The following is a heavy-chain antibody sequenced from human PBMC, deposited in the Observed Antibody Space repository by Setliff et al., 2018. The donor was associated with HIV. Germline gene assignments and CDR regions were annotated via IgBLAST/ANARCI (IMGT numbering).Heavy chain of an antibody. D-gene: IGHD4-17*01. CDR2: ISDSGDST. J-gene: IGHJ4*02. V-gene: IGHV3-23*01. CDR1: GFKFGEFA. CDR3: ARGSHRATFVTTPLDC. Sequence: GGSLRLSCVASGFKFGEFAMSWVRQAPGKGLEWLSAISDSGDSTFYADSVQGRLTTSRDNSRNTLYLQMDGLRIEDTAVYFCARGSHRATFVTTPLDCWGQGTLVTVSS.